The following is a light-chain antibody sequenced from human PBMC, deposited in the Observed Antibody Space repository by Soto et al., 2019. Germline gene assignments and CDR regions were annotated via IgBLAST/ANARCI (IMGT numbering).Light chain of an antibody. Sequence: DMQMTQSPSTLSASVGDRVTITCRASQRISIWLAWYQQKPGKAPNLLICKASSLQSGVSSRFSGSGSGTEFTLTISSLQPDDFATYYCQQYNSYPWTFGQGTEVEIK. CDR1: QRISIW. J-gene: IGKJ1*01. CDR3: QQYNSYPWT. CDR2: KAS. V-gene: IGKV1-5*03.